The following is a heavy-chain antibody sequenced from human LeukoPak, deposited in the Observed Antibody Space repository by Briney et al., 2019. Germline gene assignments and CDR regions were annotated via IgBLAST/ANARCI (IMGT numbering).Heavy chain of an antibody. Sequence: ASVKVSCKASGYTFTTYGISWVRQAPGQGLEWMGWISANNGNTNYAQNLQGRVTMTTDTSTSTAYMELRSLRSDDTAVYYCARVFSGSVPAAISFDYWGQGTLVTVSS. CDR3: ARVFSGSVPAAISFDY. J-gene: IGHJ4*02. CDR1: GYTFTTYG. D-gene: IGHD2-2*01. V-gene: IGHV1-18*01. CDR2: ISANNGNT.